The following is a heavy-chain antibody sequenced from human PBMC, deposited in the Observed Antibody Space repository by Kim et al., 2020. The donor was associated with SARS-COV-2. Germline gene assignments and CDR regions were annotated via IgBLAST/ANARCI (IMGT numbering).Heavy chain of an antibody. V-gene: IGHV1-69*01. D-gene: IGHD3-10*01. Sequence: YAQKFQGRVTITADESTSTAYMELSSLRSEDTAVYYCARDYYGSGGWFDPWGQGTLVTVSS. J-gene: IGHJ5*02. CDR3: ARDYYGSGGWFDP.